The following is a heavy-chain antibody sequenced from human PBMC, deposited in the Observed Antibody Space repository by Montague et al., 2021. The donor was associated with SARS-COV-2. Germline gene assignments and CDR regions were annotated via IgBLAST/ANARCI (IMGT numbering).Heavy chain of an antibody. Sequence: SETLSLTCTVSFGSISTYYWSWIRQPPGKGLEWIGFIFYNGSTKYNPSLKRRVSISLDTSKNQFSLKLSSVTAADTAVYYCARIGYESVGYYYIYPDWGQGILVTVSS. CDR2: IFYNGST. D-gene: IGHD3-22*01. J-gene: IGHJ1*01. CDR3: ARIGYESVGYYYIYPD. CDR1: FGSISTYY. V-gene: IGHV4-59*01.